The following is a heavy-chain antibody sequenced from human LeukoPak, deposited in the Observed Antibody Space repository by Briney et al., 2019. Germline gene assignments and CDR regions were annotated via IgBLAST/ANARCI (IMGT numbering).Heavy chain of an antibody. V-gene: IGHV3-23*01. J-gene: IGHJ4*02. D-gene: IGHD1-26*01. CDR2: ISGSGGST. Sequence: GGSLRLSCAASGFTFSSYAMSWVRQAPGKGLEWVSAISGSGGSTYYADSVKGRFTISRDNSKNTLYLQMNSLRAEDTAVYYCAKSGGSYPYEANFDYWGQGTLVTVSS. CDR1: GFTFSSYA. CDR3: AKSGGSYPYEANFDY.